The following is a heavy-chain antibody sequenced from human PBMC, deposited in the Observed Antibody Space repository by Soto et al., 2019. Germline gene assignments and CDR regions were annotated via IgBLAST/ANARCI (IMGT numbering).Heavy chain of an antibody. D-gene: IGHD6-13*01. Sequence: QVQLVESGGGVVQPGRSLRLSCAASGFTFSSYAMHWVRQAPGKGLEWVAVISYDGSNKYYADSVKGRFTISRDNSKNTLYLQMNILRAEDTAVYYCARGRIAAAGKGIDPWGQGTLVTVSS. CDR2: ISYDGSNK. J-gene: IGHJ5*02. CDR1: GFTFSSYA. CDR3: ARGRIAAAGKGIDP. V-gene: IGHV3-30-3*01.